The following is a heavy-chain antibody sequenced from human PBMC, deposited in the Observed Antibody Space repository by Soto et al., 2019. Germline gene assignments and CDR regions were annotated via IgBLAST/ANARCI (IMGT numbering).Heavy chain of an antibody. J-gene: IGHJ4*02. CDR3: AKDRRDYYGSGRLWDLDY. CDR1: GFTFSAYA. D-gene: IGHD3-10*01. Sequence: EVQLLQSGGDLVQPGGSLRLSCAASGFTFSAYAMSWVRQAPGKGLEWVSAMSGSGDRTYYADSVKGRFTLSRNSSDNPLYPQMNSLRAEDAAKYYCAKDRRDYYGSGRLWDLDYWGQGTLVIVSS. V-gene: IGHV3-23*01. CDR2: MSGSGDRT.